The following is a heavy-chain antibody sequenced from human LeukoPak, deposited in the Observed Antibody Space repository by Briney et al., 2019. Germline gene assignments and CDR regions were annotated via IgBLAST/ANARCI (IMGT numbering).Heavy chain of an antibody. D-gene: IGHD2-2*01. Sequence: ASVKVSCKASGYTFTSYDINWVRQATGQGLEWMGWMNPNSGNTGYAQKFQGRVTITRNTSISTAYMELSSLRSEDTAVYHCARGRIVVVPAAIINLDPWGQGTLVTVSS. CDR3: ARGRIVVVPAAIINLDP. CDR2: MNPNSGNT. CDR1: GYTFTSYD. J-gene: IGHJ5*02. V-gene: IGHV1-8*03.